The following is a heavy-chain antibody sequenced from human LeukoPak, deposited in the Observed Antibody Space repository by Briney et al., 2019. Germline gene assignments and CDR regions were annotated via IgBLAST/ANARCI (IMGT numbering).Heavy chain of an antibody. CDR2: ISSSSSTI. CDR3: ARDIVRIHRTITGTSGWS. J-gene: IGHJ4*02. V-gene: IGHV3-48*04. D-gene: IGHD1-20*01. CDR1: GFTFSSYS. Sequence: GGSLRLSCAASGFTFSSYSMNWVRQAPGKGLEWVSYISSSSSTIYYADSVKGRFTISRDNAKNSLYLQMNSLRAEDTAVYYCARDIVRIHRTITGTSGWSWGQGTLVTVSS.